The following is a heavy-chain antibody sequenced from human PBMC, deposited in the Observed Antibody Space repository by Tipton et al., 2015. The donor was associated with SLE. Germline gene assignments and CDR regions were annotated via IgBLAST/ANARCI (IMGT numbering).Heavy chain of an antibody. CDR3: ARHRGIVGATTGN. Sequence: TLSLTCTVSGGSISSSSDYWGGIRQPPGKGLEGIGSIYYSGSTYYNPSLKSRVTISVDTSKNQFSLKLSSGIAAGTAGYYCARHRGIVGATTGNWGQGTLGTVSS. CDR2: IYYSGST. V-gene: IGHV4-39*07. CDR1: GGSISSSSDY. D-gene: IGHD1-26*01. J-gene: IGHJ4*02.